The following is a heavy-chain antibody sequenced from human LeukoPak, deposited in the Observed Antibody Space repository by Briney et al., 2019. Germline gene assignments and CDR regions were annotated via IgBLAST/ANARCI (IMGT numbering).Heavy chain of an antibody. CDR3: AGFERGYAYDY. CDR2: ISSSSTI. D-gene: IGHD3-16*01. Sequence: GSLRLSCAASGFTFSSYSMNWVRQAPGKGLEWVSYISSSSTIYYADSVKGRFTISRDNAKNSLYLQMNSLRAEDTAVYHCAGFERGYAYDYWGQGTLVTVSS. CDR1: GFTFSSYS. J-gene: IGHJ4*02. V-gene: IGHV3-48*01.